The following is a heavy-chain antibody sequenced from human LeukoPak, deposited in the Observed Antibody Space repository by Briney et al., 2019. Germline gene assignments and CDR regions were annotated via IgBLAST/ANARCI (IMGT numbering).Heavy chain of an antibody. CDR1: GFTFSIYW. V-gene: IGHV3-74*01. Sequence: GGSLRLSCAASGFTFSIYWVHWVRQAPGKGLVWVSSINSDGSSTSYADSVKGRFTISRDNAKNTLYLQMNTLRAEDTAVYYCAKSLRIAAHPNYWGQGTLVTVSS. J-gene: IGHJ4*02. D-gene: IGHD6-13*01. CDR2: INSDGSST. CDR3: AKSLRIAAHPNY.